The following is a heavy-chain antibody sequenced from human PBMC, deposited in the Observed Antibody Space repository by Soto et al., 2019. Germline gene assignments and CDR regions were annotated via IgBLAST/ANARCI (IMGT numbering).Heavy chain of an antibody. CDR2: IYHSGST. J-gene: IGHJ3*02. D-gene: IGHD3-16*02. CDR3: ARKYVWGSYRYADAFDI. V-gene: IGHV4-4*02. CDR1: GGSISSSNW. Sequence: QVQLQESGPGLVKPSGTLSLTCAVSGGSISSSNWWSWVRQPPGKGLGWVGEIYHSGSTNYNPSLKSRVTISVDKSKNQFSLKLSSVTAADTAVYYCARKYVWGSYRYADAFDIWGQGTMVTVSS.